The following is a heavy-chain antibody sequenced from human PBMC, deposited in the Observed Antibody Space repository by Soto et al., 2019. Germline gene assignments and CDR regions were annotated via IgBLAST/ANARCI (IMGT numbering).Heavy chain of an antibody. CDR3: ERSPGYYFDY. Sequence: TLSLTFTVSGGSIGSGCYYWSWIRQHPGKGLEWIGYIYYSGITYYNPSLKSRVTISVDTSKNQFSLKLSSVTAADTAVYYCERSPGYYFDYWGQGTLVTVSS. V-gene: IGHV4-31*03. CDR2: IYYSGIT. J-gene: IGHJ4*02. CDR1: GGSIGSGCYY.